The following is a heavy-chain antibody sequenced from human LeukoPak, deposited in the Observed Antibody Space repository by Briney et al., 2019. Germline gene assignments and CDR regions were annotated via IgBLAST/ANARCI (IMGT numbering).Heavy chain of an antibody. V-gene: IGHV3-74*01. CDR1: GFTFSLYW. Sequence: GGSLRLSCAASGFTFSLYWMHWVRQVPGKGLVWVSHISNDGRNTNYADSVKGRFTISRDNAKNTVYPQMNSLRVDDTAVYYCAREKVVASQYYYYGMDGWGQGTTVTVSS. CDR3: AREKVVASQYYYYGMDG. J-gene: IGHJ6*02. D-gene: IGHD2-15*01. CDR2: ISNDGRNT.